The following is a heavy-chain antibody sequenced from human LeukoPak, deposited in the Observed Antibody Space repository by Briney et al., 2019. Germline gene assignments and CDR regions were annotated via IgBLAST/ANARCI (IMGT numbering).Heavy chain of an antibody. CDR1: GASISTHH. D-gene: IGHD3-10*01. CDR2: LFNSGGT. CDR3: ARRLPASGMRDV. J-gene: IGHJ6*02. Sequence: SETLSLTCTVSGASISTHHWSWIRQPPGEGLEWIGDLFNSGGTKYDASLQSRVTISIDTSKKQVSLKVTSVTAADTAVYYCARRLPASGMRDVWGQGTTVTVTS. V-gene: IGHV4-59*08.